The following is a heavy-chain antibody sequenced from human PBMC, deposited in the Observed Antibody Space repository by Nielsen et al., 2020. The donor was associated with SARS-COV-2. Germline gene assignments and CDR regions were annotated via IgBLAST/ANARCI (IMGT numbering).Heavy chain of an antibody. J-gene: IGHJ6*02. CDR2: ISWDGSAP. CDR1: GFNFHDYT. Sequence: GGSLRLSCAVSGFNFHDYTMYWVRRDPGKGLQWLSLISWDGSAPAYADSVKGRFTISRDNSKNSLYLQMNSLMTDDSALYYCAKDIGTFRFTGMDVWGQGTTVTVSS. CDR3: AKDIGTFRFTGMDV. D-gene: IGHD3-3*01. V-gene: IGHV3-43*01.